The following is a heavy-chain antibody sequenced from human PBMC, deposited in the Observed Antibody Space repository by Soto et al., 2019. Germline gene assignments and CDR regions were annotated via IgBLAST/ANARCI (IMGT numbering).Heavy chain of an antibody. V-gene: IGHV3-23*01. D-gene: IGHD2-2*01. J-gene: IGHJ4*02. CDR2: VGGSGRST. Sequence: GGTLRLSCAASGFTFDDYAMNWVRQAPGKGLEWVSVVGGSGRSTHYPDSVKGRFTVSRDNSKNTVYLQMNSLRAEDSATYFCAKGGSSTSSPLDYWGRGTLVTVSS. CDR3: AKGGSSTSSPLDY. CDR1: GFTFDDYA.